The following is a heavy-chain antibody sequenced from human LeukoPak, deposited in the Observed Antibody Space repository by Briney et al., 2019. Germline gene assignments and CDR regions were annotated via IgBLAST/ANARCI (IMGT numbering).Heavy chain of an antibody. V-gene: IGHV1-2*06. CDR1: GYTFNTYG. CDR2: INPNSGGT. J-gene: IGHJ4*02. Sequence: ASVKVSCKTSGYTFNTYGIAWVRQAPGQGLEWMGRINPNSGGTNYAQKFQGRVTMTRDTSISTAYMELSRLRSDDTAVYYCARGTYDSSGYHRGTLEYWGQGTLVTVSS. D-gene: IGHD3-22*01. CDR3: ARGTYDSSGYHRGTLEY.